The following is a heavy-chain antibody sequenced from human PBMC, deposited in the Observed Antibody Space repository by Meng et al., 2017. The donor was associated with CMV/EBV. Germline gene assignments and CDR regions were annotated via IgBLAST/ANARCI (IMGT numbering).Heavy chain of an antibody. Sequence: QVQLVQSGAEGKKAGASVKVSSNASGYTFTGYYMHWVRQAPGQGLEWMGWINPNSGGTNYAQKFQGRVTMTRDTSISTAYMELSRLRSDDTAVYYCARFMSSSWDHYFDYWGQGTLVTVSS. V-gene: IGHV1-2*02. J-gene: IGHJ4*02. CDR2: INPNSGGT. D-gene: IGHD6-13*01. CDR3: ARFMSSSWDHYFDY. CDR1: GYTFTGYY.